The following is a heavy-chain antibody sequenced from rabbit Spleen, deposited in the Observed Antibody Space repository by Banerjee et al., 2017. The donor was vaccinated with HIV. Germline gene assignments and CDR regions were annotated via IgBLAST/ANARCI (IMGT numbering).Heavy chain of an antibody. Sequence: QSLEESGGDLVKPGTPLTLTCTVSGFSLSSNTMNWVRQAPGKGLEWIRIIYASATKYYANWAKGRFTISKTSTTVDLKITSPTTEDTATYFCARGLWDGYAGYGDVTDAFDPWGPGTLVTVS. CDR3: ARGLWDGYAGYGDVTDAFDP. V-gene: IGHV1S69*01. J-gene: IGHJ2*01. CDR2: IYASATK. D-gene: IGHD7-1*01. CDR1: GFSLSSNT.